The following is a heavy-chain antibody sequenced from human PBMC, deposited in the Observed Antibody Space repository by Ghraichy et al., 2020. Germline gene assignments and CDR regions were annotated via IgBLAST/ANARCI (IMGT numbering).Heavy chain of an antibody. CDR1: GFTFSSYS. CDR3: ARAHYYYQLYYFDY. Sequence: GGSLRLSCAASGFTFSSYSMNWVRQAPGKGLEWVSYISSISSTIYYADSVKGRFTISRDNAKNSLYLQMNSLRAEDTAVYYCARAHYYYQLYYFDYWGQGTLVTVSS. CDR2: ISSISSTI. V-gene: IGHV3-48*01. J-gene: IGHJ4*02. D-gene: IGHD3-22*01.